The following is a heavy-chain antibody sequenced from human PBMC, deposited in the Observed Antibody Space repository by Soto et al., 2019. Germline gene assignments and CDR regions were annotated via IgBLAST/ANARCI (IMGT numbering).Heavy chain of an antibody. CDR2: IYHNGST. CDR1: GGSISSGGYS. CDR3: ARVPDR. Sequence: QLQLQESGSGLVKPSQTLSLTCAVSGGSISSGGYSWSWIRQPPGKGLEWIGYIYHNGSTYYNPSPXRXXTISVDRSKTQFSLKLSSVTAADTAVYYCARVPDRWGQGTLVTVSS. J-gene: IGHJ5*02. D-gene: IGHD2-2*01. V-gene: IGHV4-30-2*01.